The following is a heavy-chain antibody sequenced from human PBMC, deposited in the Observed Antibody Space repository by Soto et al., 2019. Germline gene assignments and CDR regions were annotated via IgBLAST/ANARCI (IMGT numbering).Heavy chain of an antibody. Sequence: EVLLVESGGGLVQPGGSLKLSCAASGFVFKDSSIHWVRQASGKGLEWVGRIRDRAFSYATAYAASVKGRFTNSREDSTNTQYLQMNSLNTEDTAIYYCTRLISAAQDYWGQGTLVTVSS. D-gene: IGHD3-10*01. CDR2: IRDRAFSYAT. V-gene: IGHV3-73*01. J-gene: IGHJ4*02. CDR3: TRLISAAQDY. CDR1: GFVFKDSS.